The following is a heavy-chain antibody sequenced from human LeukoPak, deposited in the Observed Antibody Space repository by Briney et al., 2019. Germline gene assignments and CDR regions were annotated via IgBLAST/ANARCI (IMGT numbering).Heavy chain of an antibody. Sequence: SETLSLTCTVSGGSISSSSYYWGWIRQPPGKGLEWIGSIYYSGSTYYNPSLKSRVTISVDTSKNQFSLKLSSVTAADTAVYYCARAREYYDSSGYVDYWGQGTLVTVSS. J-gene: IGHJ4*02. CDR1: GGSISSSSYY. V-gene: IGHV4-39*07. D-gene: IGHD3-22*01. CDR3: ARAREYYDSSGYVDY. CDR2: IYYSGST.